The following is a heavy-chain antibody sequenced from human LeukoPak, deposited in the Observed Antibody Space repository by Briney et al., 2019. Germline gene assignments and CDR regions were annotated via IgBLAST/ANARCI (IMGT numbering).Heavy chain of an antibody. Sequence: GESLKISCKASGYTFTSYWIGWVRQMPGKGLEWMGIVYPGDSDTRYSPSFQGQVTFSADKSINTAYLQWSSLKASDTAIYYCARSIYFDYWGQGTLVTVSS. J-gene: IGHJ4*02. CDR1: GYTFTSYW. V-gene: IGHV5-51*01. CDR3: ARSIYFDY. CDR2: VYPGDSDT.